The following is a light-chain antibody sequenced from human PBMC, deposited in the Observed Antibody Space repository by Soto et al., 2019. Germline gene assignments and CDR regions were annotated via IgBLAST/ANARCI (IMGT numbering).Light chain of an antibody. CDR2: VNSGGSH. Sequence: QPVLTQSPSASASLGASVKLNCTLSSGHSNYAIAWHQQQPEKGPRYLMKVNSGGSHIKGDGIPDRFSGSSSGAERYLFISSLQSEDEADYYGQTWGTVSAFVVFGCATQLTV. J-gene: IGLJ7*01. CDR1: SGHSNYA. CDR3: QTWGTVSAFVV. V-gene: IGLV4-69*01.